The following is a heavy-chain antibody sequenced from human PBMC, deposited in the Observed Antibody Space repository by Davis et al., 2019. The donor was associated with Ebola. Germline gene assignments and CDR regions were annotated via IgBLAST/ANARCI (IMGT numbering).Heavy chain of an antibody. J-gene: IGHJ5*02. D-gene: IGHD6-6*01. CDR2: INSDGSST. Sequence: GESLKISCAASGFTFSSYWMHWVRQAPGKGLVWVSRINSDGSSTSYADSVKGRFTNSRDNAKNTLYLQMNSLRAEDTAVYYCAREEQLVRENWFDPWGQGTLVTVSS. CDR1: GFTFSSYW. V-gene: IGHV3-74*01. CDR3: AREEQLVRENWFDP.